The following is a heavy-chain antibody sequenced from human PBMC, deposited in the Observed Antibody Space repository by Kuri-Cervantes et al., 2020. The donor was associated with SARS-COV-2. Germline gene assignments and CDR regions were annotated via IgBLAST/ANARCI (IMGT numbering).Heavy chain of an antibody. D-gene: IGHD3-16*01. V-gene: IGHV4-39*02. J-gene: IGHJ4*02. CDR1: GFTFSSYA. CDR2: IYYSGST. CDR3: ARDGAWGPVEGFDY. Sequence: GSLRLSCAASGFTFSSYAMSWVRQPPGKGLEWIGSIYYSGSTYYNPSLKSRVTISVDTSKNQFSLKLSSVTAADTAVYYCARDGAWGPVEGFDYWGQGTLVTVSS.